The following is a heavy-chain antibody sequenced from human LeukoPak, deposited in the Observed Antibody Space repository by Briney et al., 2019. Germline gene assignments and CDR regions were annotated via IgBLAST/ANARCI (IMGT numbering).Heavy chain of an antibody. D-gene: IGHD3-22*01. CDR2: INTDGSST. J-gene: IGHJ4*02. CDR3: ARDRSSGYYSTHFDY. Sequence: PGGSLRLSCAASGFTFSSYWMHWVRQAPGKGLVWVSRINTDGSSTSYADSVKGRFTISRDNAKDTLYLQMNSLRAEDTAVYYCARDRSSGYYSTHFDYWGQGTLVTVSS. V-gene: IGHV3-74*01. CDR1: GFTFSSYW.